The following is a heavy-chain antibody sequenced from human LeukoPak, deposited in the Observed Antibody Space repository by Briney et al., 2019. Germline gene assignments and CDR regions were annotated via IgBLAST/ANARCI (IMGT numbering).Heavy chain of an antibody. CDR1: GYTFTGYH. D-gene: IGHD2-15*01. J-gene: IGHJ5*02. CDR2: INPNSGVT. V-gene: IGHV1-2*02. CDR3: ARGYCSGGSCSGAWFDP. Sequence: ASLKVSCKASGYTFTGYHIHWVRQAPGQGLEWMGWINPNSGVTNYAQKFQGRVTMTRDTSISTAYIEVNSLRSDDTAVYYCARGYCSGGSCSGAWFDPWGQGTLVTVSS.